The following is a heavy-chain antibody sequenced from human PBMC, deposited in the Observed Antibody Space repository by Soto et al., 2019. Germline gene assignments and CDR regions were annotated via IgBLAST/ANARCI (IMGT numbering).Heavy chain of an antibody. CDR1: GYRFSKYG. CDR2: ISAYTRST. J-gene: IGHJ3*02. D-gene: IGHD6-13*01. V-gene: IGHV1-18*01. Sequence: ASVKVSCKASGYRFSKYGVRGVRQAAGQRGEGMGWISAYTRSTNFAQMFQGRVTMIRDTSTRTAYMELRSLTSADTAVYYCASMLGYASSWWRHSAFDIWGQGTMVTVSS. CDR3: ASMLGYASSWWRHSAFDI.